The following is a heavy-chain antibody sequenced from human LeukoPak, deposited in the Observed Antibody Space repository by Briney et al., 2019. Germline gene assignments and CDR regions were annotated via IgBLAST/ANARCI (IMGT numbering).Heavy chain of an antibody. CDR3: ARETPRRGETRDGYR. D-gene: IGHD5-24*01. Sequence: PGGSLRLSCAVSGFTFRNYWMTWVRQAPGKGLEWVSRINGDGRNINYADSVRGRFTISRDNPKNLLFLQINSLRVEDTAVYYCARETPRRGETRDGYRWGQGTVVTVSS. CDR1: GFTFRNYW. J-gene: IGHJ4*02. V-gene: IGHV3-74*01. CDR2: INGDGRNI.